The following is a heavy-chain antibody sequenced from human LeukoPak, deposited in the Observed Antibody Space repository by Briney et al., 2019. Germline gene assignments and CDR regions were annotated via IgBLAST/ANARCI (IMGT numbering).Heavy chain of an antibody. D-gene: IGHD3-3*01. V-gene: IGHV4-31*03. J-gene: IGHJ6*02. CDR2: IYYSGST. Sequence: PSETLSLTCTVSGGSISSGGYYWSWIRQHPGKGLEWIGYIYYSGSTYYNPSLKSRVTISVDTSKNQFSLKLSSVTAADTAVYYCARGGPGYDFWSGYSLYYYYGMDVWGQGTTVTVSS. CDR3: ARGGPGYDFWSGYSLYYYYGMDV. CDR1: GGSISSGGYY.